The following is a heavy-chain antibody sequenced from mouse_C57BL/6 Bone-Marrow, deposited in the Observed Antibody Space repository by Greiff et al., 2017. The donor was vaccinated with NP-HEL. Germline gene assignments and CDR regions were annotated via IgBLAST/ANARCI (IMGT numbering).Heavy chain of an antibody. D-gene: IGHD2-1*01. J-gene: IGHJ4*01. V-gene: IGHV1-64*01. CDR2: IHPNSGST. Sequence: VQLQQPGAELVKPGASVKLSCKASGYTFTSYWMHWVKQRPGQGLEWIGMIHPNSGSTNYNEKFKSKATLTVDKSSSTAYMQLSSLTSEDSAVYYCARESANYGNSYAMDYWGQGTTVTVSS. CDR1: GYTFTSYW. CDR3: ARESANYGNSYAMDY.